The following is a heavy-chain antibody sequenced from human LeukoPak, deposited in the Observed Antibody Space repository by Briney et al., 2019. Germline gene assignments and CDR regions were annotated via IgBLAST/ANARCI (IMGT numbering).Heavy chain of an antibody. V-gene: IGHV4-39*01. CDR3: ARHKISWGYSRSCADY. D-gene: IGHD6-13*01. CDR1: GGSISSSSYY. J-gene: IGHJ4*02. CDR2: IYYSGST. Sequence: SSEPLSLTCTVSGGSISSSSYYWGWIRQPPGKGLEWIGSIYYSGSTHYNPSLKSRVTISVDTSKNQFSLKLSSVTAADTAVYYCARHKISWGYSRSCADYWGQGTLVTVSS.